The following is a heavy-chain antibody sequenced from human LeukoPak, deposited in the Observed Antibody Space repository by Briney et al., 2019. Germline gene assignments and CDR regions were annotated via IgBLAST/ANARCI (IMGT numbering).Heavy chain of an antibody. J-gene: IGHJ6*02. V-gene: IGHV3-33*01. CDR2: IWNDGSNK. D-gene: IGHD3-10*01. Sequence: GRSLRLSCAASGFTFSSYGMHWVRQAPGKGLEWVAVIWNDGSNKYYADSVKGRFTISRDNSKNTLYLQMNSLRAEDTAVYYCARDRIMVRGVILYYYGMDVWGQGTTVTVSS. CDR3: ARDRIMVRGVILYYYGMDV. CDR1: GFTFSSYG.